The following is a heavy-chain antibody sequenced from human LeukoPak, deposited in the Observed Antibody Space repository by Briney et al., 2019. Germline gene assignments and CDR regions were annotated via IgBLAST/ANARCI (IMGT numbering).Heavy chain of an antibody. Sequence: GASVKVSCKASGYTFTSYGISWVRQAPGQGLEWMGWINTNTGNPTYAQGFTGRFVFSLDTSVSTAYLQISSLKAEDTAVYYCAGGIAARADNFDYWGQGTLVTVSS. J-gene: IGHJ4*02. CDR2: INTNTGNP. V-gene: IGHV7-4-1*02. D-gene: IGHD6-6*01. CDR3: AGGIAARADNFDY. CDR1: GYTFTSYG.